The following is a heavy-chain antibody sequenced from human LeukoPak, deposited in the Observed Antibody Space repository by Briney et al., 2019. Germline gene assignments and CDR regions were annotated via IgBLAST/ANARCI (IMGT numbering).Heavy chain of an antibody. V-gene: IGHV4-34*01. Sequence: PSETLSLTCAVYGGSFSGYYWSWIRQPPGKGLEWIGEINHSGSTNYNPSLKSRVTISVDTSKNQFSLKLSPVTAADTAVYYCARVSWVGFYYGSGKWFDPWGQGTLVTVSS. CDR1: GGSFSGYY. J-gene: IGHJ5*02. D-gene: IGHD3-10*01. CDR3: ARVSWVGFYYGSGKWFDP. CDR2: INHSGST.